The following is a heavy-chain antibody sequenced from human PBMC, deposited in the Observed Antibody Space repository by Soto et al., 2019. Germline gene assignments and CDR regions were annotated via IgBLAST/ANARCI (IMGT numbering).Heavy chain of an antibody. CDR3: ARSEATGLDY. CDR1: GGSMSSSNW. D-gene: IGHD1-26*01. V-gene: IGHV4-4*02. Sequence: QVQLQESGPGLVKPSGTLSLTCTVSGGSMSSSNWWNWVRQSPGKGLEWIGEAHHSGRTNYNPSLNSRVTISVDKSKNHFSLKLSSVTAADTAVYYCARSEATGLDYWGQGTLVTVSS. CDR2: AHHSGRT. J-gene: IGHJ4*02.